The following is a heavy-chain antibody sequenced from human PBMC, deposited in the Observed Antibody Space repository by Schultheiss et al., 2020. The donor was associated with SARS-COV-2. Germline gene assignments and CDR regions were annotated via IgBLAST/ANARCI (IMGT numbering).Heavy chain of an antibody. V-gene: IGHV1-69*13. CDR3: ARNPSLYCSGGSCYAPFTKADYYYYMDV. J-gene: IGHJ6*03. CDR1: GGTFSSYA. D-gene: IGHD2-15*01. CDR2: IIPIFGTA. Sequence: SVKVSCKASGGTFSSYAISWVRQAPGQGLEWMGGIIPIFGTANYAQKFQGRVTITADESTSTAYMELSSLRSEDTAVYYCARNPSLYCSGGSCYAPFTKADYYYYMDVWGKGTTVTVSS.